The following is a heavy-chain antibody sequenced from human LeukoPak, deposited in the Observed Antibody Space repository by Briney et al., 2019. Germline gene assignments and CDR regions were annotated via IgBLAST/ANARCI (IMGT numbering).Heavy chain of an antibody. J-gene: IGHJ4*02. Sequence: GGSLRLSCAASGFTFSSYWMSWVRQAPGKGLEWVANIKQDGSEKYYVDSVKGRFTISRDNAKTSLYLQMDSLRAEDTAVYYCARNRGWLQFDYWGQGTLVTVSS. CDR3: ARNRGWLQFDY. V-gene: IGHV3-7*03. D-gene: IGHD5-12*01. CDR2: IKQDGSEK. CDR1: GFTFSSYW.